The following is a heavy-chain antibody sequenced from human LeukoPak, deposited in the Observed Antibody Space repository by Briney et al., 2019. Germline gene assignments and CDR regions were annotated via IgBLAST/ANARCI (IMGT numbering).Heavy chain of an antibody. D-gene: IGHD2-2*01. CDR1: GFTFSSYG. CDR2: IWYDGSNK. CDR3: ARDRCSSTSCYQDY. Sequence: GGSLRLSCAASGFTFSSYGMHWVRQAPGKGLEWVAVIWYDGSNKYYADSVKGRFTISRDDSKNTLYLQMNSLRAEDTAVYYCARDRCSSTSCYQDYWGQGTLVTVSS. J-gene: IGHJ4*02. V-gene: IGHV3-33*01.